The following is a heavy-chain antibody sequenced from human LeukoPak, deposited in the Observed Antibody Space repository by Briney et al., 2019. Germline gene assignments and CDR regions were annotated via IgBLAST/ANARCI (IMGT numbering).Heavy chain of an antibody. Sequence: KSSETLSLTCTVSGGSISSYYWSWIRQPPGKGLEWIGYIYYSGSTNYNPSLKSRVTISVDTSKNQFSLKLSSVTAADTAVYYCARGGYYNGYYYYYMDVWGKGTTVTISS. CDR2: IYYSGST. V-gene: IGHV4-59*01. D-gene: IGHD3-9*01. J-gene: IGHJ6*03. CDR3: ARGGYYNGYYYYYMDV. CDR1: GGSISSYY.